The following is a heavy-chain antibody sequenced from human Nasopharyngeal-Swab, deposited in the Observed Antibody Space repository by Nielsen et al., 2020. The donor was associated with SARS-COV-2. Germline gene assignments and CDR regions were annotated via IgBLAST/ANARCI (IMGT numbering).Heavy chain of an antibody. Sequence: SETLSLTCAVYGGSFSGYYWSWIRQPPGKWLEWIGEINHSGSTNYNPSLKRRVTISVDTSKNQFSLKLSSVTAADTAVYYCARGGAAAGTGVWWFDPWGQGTLVTVSS. D-gene: IGHD6-13*01. CDR1: GGSFSGYY. J-gene: IGHJ5*02. CDR3: ARGGAAAGTGVWWFDP. CDR2: INHSGST. V-gene: IGHV4-34*01.